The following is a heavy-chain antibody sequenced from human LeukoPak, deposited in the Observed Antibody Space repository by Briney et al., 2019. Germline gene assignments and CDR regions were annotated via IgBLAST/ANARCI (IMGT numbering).Heavy chain of an antibody. CDR1: GFTFSSYV. J-gene: IGHJ4*02. CDR3: AKRVSGTTFY. Sequence: GGSLRLSCAASGFTFSSYVMSWVRQAPGKGLEWVSAISGSGATTYYADSVKGRFTISRGNSKNTLYLHMNSLRAEDTAVYYCAKRVSGTTFYWGQGTLVTVSS. CDR2: ISGSGATT. V-gene: IGHV3-23*01. D-gene: IGHD1-1*01.